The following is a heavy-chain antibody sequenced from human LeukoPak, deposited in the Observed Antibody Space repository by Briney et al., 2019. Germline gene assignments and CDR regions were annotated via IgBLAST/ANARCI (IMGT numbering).Heavy chain of an antibody. CDR3: ARVSGYLYDY. J-gene: IGHJ4*02. D-gene: IGHD3-3*01. Sequence: PSETLSLTCTVSGGSIRSYYWSWIRQPPGKGLEYIGYIYYSGSASYNPSLKSRVTISVDTSNNQFSLKLSSVTAADTAVYYCARVSGYLYDYWGQGTLVTVSS. CDR2: IYYSGSA. CDR1: GGSIRSYY. V-gene: IGHV4-59*01.